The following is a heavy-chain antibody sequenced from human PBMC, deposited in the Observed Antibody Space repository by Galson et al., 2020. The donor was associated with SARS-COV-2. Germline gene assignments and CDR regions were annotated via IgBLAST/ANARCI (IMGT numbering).Heavy chain of an antibody. J-gene: IGHJ6*02. CDR1: GFTFSSYG. V-gene: IGHV3-30*02. CDR2: IRYDGSNK. Sequence: GESLKISCAASGFTFSSYGMHWVRQAPGKGLEWVAFIRYDGSNKYYADSVKGRFTISRDNSKNTLYLQMNSLRAEDTAVYYCAKSLTLGIAAAGTYYYYYGMDVWGQGTTVTVSS. D-gene: IGHD6-13*01. CDR3: AKSLTLGIAAAGTYYYYYGMDV.